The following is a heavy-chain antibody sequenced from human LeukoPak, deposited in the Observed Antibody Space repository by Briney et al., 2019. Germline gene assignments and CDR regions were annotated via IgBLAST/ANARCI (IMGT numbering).Heavy chain of an antibody. J-gene: IGHJ6*02. Sequence: PGGSLRLSCAASGFTFSSYSMNWVRQAPGKGLEWVSSISSSSSYIYYADSVKGRFTISRDNAKNSPYLQMNSLRAEDTAVYYCASIFWSRNTQYLDYYYGMDVWGQGTTVTVSS. V-gene: IGHV3-21*04. CDR1: GFTFSSYS. CDR2: ISSSSSYI. D-gene: IGHD3-3*01. CDR3: ASIFWSRNTQYLDYYYGMDV.